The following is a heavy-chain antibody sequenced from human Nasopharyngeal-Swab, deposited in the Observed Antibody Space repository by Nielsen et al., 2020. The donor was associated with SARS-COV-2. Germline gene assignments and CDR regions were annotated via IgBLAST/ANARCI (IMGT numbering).Heavy chain of an antibody. J-gene: IGHJ4*02. Sequence: SETLSLTCSVSGSSINNYYWSWIRQPPGRGLEWIGYIYYSGSTNYNPSLKSRVTISVDTSKNQFSLKLSSVTAADTAVYYCARTRDLYYYDRWGQGTLVTVSS. D-gene: IGHD3-22*01. CDR2: IYYSGST. CDR3: ARTRDLYYYDR. CDR1: GSSINNYY. V-gene: IGHV4-59*12.